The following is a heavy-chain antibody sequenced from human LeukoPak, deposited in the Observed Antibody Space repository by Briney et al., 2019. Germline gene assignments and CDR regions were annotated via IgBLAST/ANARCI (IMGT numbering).Heavy chain of an antibody. J-gene: IGHJ3*02. D-gene: IGHD2-2*02. Sequence: MSGGSLRLSCAASGFTFSSYSVNWVRQAPGKGLEWVSSISSSSTYIYYADSLKGRFTISRDNAKNSLSLQMNSLRAEDTAVYYCARDTHCSSTSCYNAFDIWGQGTMVTVSS. CDR3: ARDTHCSSTSCYNAFDI. CDR1: GFTFSSYS. V-gene: IGHV3-21*01. CDR2: ISSSSTYI.